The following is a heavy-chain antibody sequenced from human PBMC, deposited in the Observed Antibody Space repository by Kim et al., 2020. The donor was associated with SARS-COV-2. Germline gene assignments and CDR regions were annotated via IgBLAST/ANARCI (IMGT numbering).Heavy chain of an antibody. V-gene: IGHV3-64D*09. CDR3: VKGIVATTRGAFDI. Sequence: ADSAKGRFTITRDNSKNTLYLQMSSLRAEDTAVYYCVKGIVATTRGAFDIWGQGTMVTVSS. J-gene: IGHJ3*02. D-gene: IGHD5-12*01.